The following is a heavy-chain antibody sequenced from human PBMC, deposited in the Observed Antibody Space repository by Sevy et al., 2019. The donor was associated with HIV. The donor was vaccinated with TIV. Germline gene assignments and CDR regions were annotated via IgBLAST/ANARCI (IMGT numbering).Heavy chain of an antibody. V-gene: IGHV1-2*02. J-gene: IGHJ4*02. CDR3: AREGYDLSSGYSAPYFDY. D-gene: IGHD3-3*01. CDR2: INTNSGDTGT. CDR1: GYTFTGNY. Sequence: ASVKVSCKTSGYTFTGNYIHWVRQAPGQGLEWMGWINTNSGDTGTKYAQKFQGRVTMTTDRSISTVYMDLTRLSPDDTAVYYCAREGYDLSSGYSAPYFDYWGQGTLATVSS.